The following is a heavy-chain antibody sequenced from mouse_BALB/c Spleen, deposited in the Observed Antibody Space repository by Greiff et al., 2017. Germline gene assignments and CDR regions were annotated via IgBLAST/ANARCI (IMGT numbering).Heavy chain of an antibody. Sequence: EVQGVESGGDLVKPGGSLKLSCAASGFTFSSYGMSWVRQTPDKRLEWVATISSGGSYTYYPDSVKGRFTISRDNAKNTLYLQMSSLKSEDTAMYYCARDGYGWFAYWGQGTLVTVSA. CDR3: ARDGYGWFAY. J-gene: IGHJ3*01. D-gene: IGHD2-2*01. CDR2: ISSGGSYT. V-gene: IGHV5-6*01. CDR1: GFTFSSYG.